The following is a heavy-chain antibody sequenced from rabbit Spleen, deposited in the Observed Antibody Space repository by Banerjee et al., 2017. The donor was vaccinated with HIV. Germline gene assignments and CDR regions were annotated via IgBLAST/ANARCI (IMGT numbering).Heavy chain of an antibody. Sequence: QRQLEESGGGLVKPGGTLTLTCKASGIDFSSDSYMCWVRQAPGKGLEWIVCIDTGSSGFTYFASWAKGRFTISKTSSTTVTLQMTSLTAADTATYFCARDTGSSFSSYGMDLWGQGTLVTVS. V-gene: IGHV1S45*01. CDR3: ARDTGSSFSSYGMDL. CDR1: GIDFSSDSY. CDR2: IDTGSSGFT. D-gene: IGHD8-1*01. J-gene: IGHJ6*01.